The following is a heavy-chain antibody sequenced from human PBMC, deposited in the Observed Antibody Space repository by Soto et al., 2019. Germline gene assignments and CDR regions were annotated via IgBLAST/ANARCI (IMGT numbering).Heavy chain of an antibody. V-gene: IGHV4-30-4*01. CDR3: ARDQTSVDCGGDCHLI. J-gene: IGHJ4*02. D-gene: IGHD2-21*02. Sequence: SETLSLTCTVSGGSISSCDYYWSWLRQPPGKGLEWIGYIYYSGSTYYTPSLKSRVTISVDTSTNQFALKLSSVTAADTAVYDCARDQTSVDCGGDCHLIWGQGTLVTVSS. CDR1: GGSISSCDYY. CDR2: IYYSGST.